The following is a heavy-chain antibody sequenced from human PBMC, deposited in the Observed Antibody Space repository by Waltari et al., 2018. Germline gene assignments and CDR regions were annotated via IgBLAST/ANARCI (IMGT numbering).Heavy chain of an antibody. J-gene: IGHJ3*02. CDR1: GFTFSSYW. D-gene: IGHD3-3*01. V-gene: IGHV3-74*01. Sequence: EVQLVESGGGLVPPGGSLRLSCASSGFTFSSYWMHWARQAPGKGLGWVSSINSDGTSTSHAACVKGRFPISRDNAKHTLYLQMNRLRAEATVVYYCARDGGIGAFDIWGQGTMVTVSS. CDR2: INSDGTST. CDR3: ARDGGIGAFDI.